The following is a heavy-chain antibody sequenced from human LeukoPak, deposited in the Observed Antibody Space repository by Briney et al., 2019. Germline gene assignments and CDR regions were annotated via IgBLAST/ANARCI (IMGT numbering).Heavy chain of an antibody. D-gene: IGHD2-21*02. Sequence: GGSLRLSCEASGLTFNSDPMHWVRQAPGKGLEWVATISSDGRNQYYADSVKGRFTISRDNSKNTLFLQTNSLRVEDTAIYYCAGPGGDRSFDYWGQGTLVTVSS. CDR2: ISSDGRNQ. CDR3: AGPGGDRSFDY. V-gene: IGHV3-30*04. J-gene: IGHJ4*02. CDR1: GLTFNSDP.